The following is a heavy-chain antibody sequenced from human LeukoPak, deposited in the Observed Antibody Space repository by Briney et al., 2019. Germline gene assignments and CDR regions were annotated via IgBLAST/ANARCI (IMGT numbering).Heavy chain of an antibody. CDR3: AGSANAFDI. Sequence: SETLSLTCAVSGVSVSGYYWSCLRQPPGKGPECIGRISHSGSTNANPSLKRRVTISVDTSPNQVSLNPSSVTAADTAMYYCAGSANAFDIWGQGTIVTVSS. J-gene: IGHJ3*02. CDR1: GVSVSGYY. CDR2: ISHSGST. V-gene: IGHV4-34*01.